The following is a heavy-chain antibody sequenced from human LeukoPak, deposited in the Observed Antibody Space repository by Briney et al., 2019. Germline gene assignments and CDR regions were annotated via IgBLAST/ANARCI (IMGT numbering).Heavy chain of an antibody. V-gene: IGHV3-23*01. CDR3: AKSRFFGVLNTEFDY. CDR2: IFGSGGST. D-gene: IGHD3-3*01. Sequence: GGSLRLSCAASGFTFTFYAMTWVRQAPGKGLEWVSTIFGSGGSTYYRDSVKGRFTISRDNSKNTVDLQMNSLRAEDTAVYHCAKSRFFGVLNTEFDYWGQGTLVTVSS. CDR1: GFTFTFYA. J-gene: IGHJ4*02.